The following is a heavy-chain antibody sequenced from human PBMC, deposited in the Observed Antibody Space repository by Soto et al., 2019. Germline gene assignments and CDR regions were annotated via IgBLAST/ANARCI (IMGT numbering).Heavy chain of an antibody. Sequence: QVQPVQSGAEVKKPGASVKVSCKASGYTFTSYAMHWVRQAPGQRLEWMGWINAGNGNTKYSQKFQGRVTITRDTSASTAYMELSSRRYDAAVVYCFARSDGYYYFDYWGQGTLVTVSS. V-gene: IGHV1-3*01. CDR3: ARSDGYYYFDY. J-gene: IGHJ4*02. CDR1: GYTFTSYA. D-gene: IGHD3-22*01. CDR2: INAGNGNT.